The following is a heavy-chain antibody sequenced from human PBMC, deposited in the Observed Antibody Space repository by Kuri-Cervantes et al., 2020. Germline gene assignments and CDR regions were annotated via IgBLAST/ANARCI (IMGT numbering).Heavy chain of an antibody. D-gene: IGHD5-18*01. CDR1: GFTFSSYA. Sequence: GGSLRLSCAASGFTFSSYAMHWVRQAPGKGLEWVALISYDGSNKYYADSVKGRFTISRDNAKNSLYLQMNSLRAEDAAVYYCARENNYGFGDWFDPWGQGTLVTVSS. CDR2: ISYDGSNK. J-gene: IGHJ5*02. V-gene: IGHV3-30-3*01. CDR3: ARENNYGFGDWFDP.